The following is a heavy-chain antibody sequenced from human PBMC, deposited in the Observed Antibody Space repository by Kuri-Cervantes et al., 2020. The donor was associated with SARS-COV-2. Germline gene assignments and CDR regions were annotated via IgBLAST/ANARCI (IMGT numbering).Heavy chain of an antibody. Sequence: ASVKVSCKASGYTFTGYYMHWVRQAPGQGLEWMGWISPNSGGTNYAQKFQGRVTMTRDPSISTAYMELSRLRSDDTAVYYCARAYLWSGYYTDYYMDVWGKGTTVTVSS. V-gene: IGHV1-2*02. CDR2: ISPNSGGT. D-gene: IGHD3-3*01. CDR1: GYTFTGYY. CDR3: ARAYLWSGYYTDYYMDV. J-gene: IGHJ6*03.